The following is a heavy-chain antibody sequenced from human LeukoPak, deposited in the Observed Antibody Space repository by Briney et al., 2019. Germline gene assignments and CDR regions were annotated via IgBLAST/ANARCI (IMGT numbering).Heavy chain of an antibody. CDR2: IDPNSGGT. CDR3: AGDTGRDGYSFDY. V-gene: IGHV1-2*02. J-gene: IGHJ4*02. CDR1: GYTFTGYH. D-gene: IGHD5-24*01. Sequence: ASVKVSCKASGYTFTGYHMHWVRQAPGQGLEWMGWIDPNSGGTNFVQKFRGRVTMTRDTSISTAYMELSRLRSDDTAVYYCAGDTGRDGYSFDYWGQGTLVTVSS.